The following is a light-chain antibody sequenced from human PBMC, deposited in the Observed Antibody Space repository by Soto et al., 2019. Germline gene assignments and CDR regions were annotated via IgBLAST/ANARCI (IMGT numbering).Light chain of an antibody. CDR1: QSLAHSDGNTY. CDR3: MQATHFPRT. V-gene: IGKV2-24*01. J-gene: IGKJ2*01. CDR2: KTS. Sequence: DIVMTQTPLSSPVTLGQPASISCRSSQSLAHSDGNTYLSWLQQRLGQAPRRLIYKTSNRFSGVPDRISGSGAGTDFALKISRVEAEDVGVYYCMQATHFPRTFDQGTKLEIK.